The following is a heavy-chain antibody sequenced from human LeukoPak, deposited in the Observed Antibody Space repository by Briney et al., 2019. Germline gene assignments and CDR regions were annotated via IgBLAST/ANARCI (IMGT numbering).Heavy chain of an antibody. CDR1: GFTFSSYA. CDR3: AKVHVAARPN. J-gene: IGHJ4*02. V-gene: IGHV3-23*01. D-gene: IGHD6-6*01. CDR2: ISGRGGST. Sequence: GGSLRLSCAASGFTFSSYAMSWVRQAPGEGLEWGSAISGRGGSTYYADSVRGRFTISRDNSKNTLYLQMSSLRAEDTAVYYCAKVHVAARPNWGQGTLVTVSS.